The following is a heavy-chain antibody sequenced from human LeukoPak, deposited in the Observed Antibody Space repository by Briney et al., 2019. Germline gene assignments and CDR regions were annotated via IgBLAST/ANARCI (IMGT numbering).Heavy chain of an antibody. J-gene: IGHJ4*02. CDR3: RRYHNDHFDY. Sequence: GGSLRLSCAGSGFTFGGYGMHWFRQTPGKGLEWVAVIAYDGSRAFYADSVKGRFTISRDNSKNTMSVQMDDLRAEDTAVYYYRRYHNDHFDYWGQGTLVTVSS. CDR2: IAYDGSRA. CDR1: GFTFGGYG. D-gene: IGHD5-24*01. V-gene: IGHV3-33*01.